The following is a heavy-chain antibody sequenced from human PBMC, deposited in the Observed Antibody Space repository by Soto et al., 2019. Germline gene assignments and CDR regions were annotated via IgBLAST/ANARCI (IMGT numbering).Heavy chain of an antibody. CDR3: ARVDKYCSSTSCFDY. V-gene: IGHV5-51*01. CDR1: GYSFTSYW. D-gene: IGHD2-2*01. J-gene: IGHJ4*02. Sequence: RGESLKISCKGSGYSFTSYWIGWVRQMPGKGLEWMGIIYPGDSDTRYSPSFQGQVTISADKSISTAYLQWSSLKASDTAMYYCARVDKYCSSTSCFDYWGQGTLVTVSS. CDR2: IYPGDSDT.